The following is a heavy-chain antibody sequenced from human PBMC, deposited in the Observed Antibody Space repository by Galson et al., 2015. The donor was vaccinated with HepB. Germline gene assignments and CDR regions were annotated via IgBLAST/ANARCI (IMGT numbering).Heavy chain of an antibody. CDR2: IDWDDVK. CDR1: GFSLSTGGMC. V-gene: IGHV2-70*11. Sequence: PALVKPTQTLTLTCTFSGFSLSTGGMCVSWIRQPPGKALELLARIDWDDVKYYSTSLKTRLTISKDTSKNQLVLTMTNMDSLDTATHYCARMFVRGVIPDAFAILGQGTMVTVSS. CDR3: ARMFVRGVIPDAFAI. D-gene: IGHD3-10*02. J-gene: IGHJ3*02.